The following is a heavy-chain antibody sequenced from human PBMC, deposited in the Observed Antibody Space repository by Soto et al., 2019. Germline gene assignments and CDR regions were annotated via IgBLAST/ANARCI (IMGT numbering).Heavy chain of an antibody. CDR1: GGYITSANW. Sequence: PSETLSLTCAVSGGYITSANWWSWVRQPPGKGLEWIGKIHDSGSTNNNPSPKSRVTISVDKSKNQVSLRLTSVTAADTAVYYCAKEGYYYMDVWGQGTTVTVSS. CDR2: IHDSGST. J-gene: IGHJ6*02. V-gene: IGHV4-4*02. CDR3: AKEGYYYMDV.